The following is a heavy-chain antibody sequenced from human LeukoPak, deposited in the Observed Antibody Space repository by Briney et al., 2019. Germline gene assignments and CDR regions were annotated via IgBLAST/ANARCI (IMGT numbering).Heavy chain of an antibody. D-gene: IGHD3-3*01. Sequence: SQTLSLTCTVSGGSISSGGYYWSWIRQHPGKGLEWIGYIYYSGSTHYNPSLKSRVTISVDTSKNQFSLKLSSVTAADTAVYYCARGVPYYDFWSGLSRYYFDYWGQGTLVTVSS. CDR1: GGSISSGGYY. CDR2: IYYSGST. J-gene: IGHJ4*02. V-gene: IGHV4-31*03. CDR3: ARGVPYYDFWSGLSRYYFDY.